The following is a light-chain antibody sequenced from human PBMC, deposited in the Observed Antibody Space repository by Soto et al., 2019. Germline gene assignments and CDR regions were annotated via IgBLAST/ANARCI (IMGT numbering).Light chain of an antibody. Sequence: ETVMTQSPATLSVSPGEGATLSCRASQSVSSKLAWFQQKPGQAPRLLIYGASTRATGIPARFSGSGSGTEFTLTISGLQSEDFAVYYCQQYNDWPPITFGQGTKLEIK. CDR3: QQYNDWPPIT. CDR1: QSVSSK. CDR2: GAS. V-gene: IGKV3-15*01. J-gene: IGKJ2*01.